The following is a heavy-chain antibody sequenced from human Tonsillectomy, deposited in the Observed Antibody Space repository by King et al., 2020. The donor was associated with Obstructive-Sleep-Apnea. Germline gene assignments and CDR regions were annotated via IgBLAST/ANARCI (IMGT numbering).Heavy chain of an antibody. CDR3: ARVLGYCSGGSCFPKYYYYGMDV. J-gene: IGHJ6*02. D-gene: IGHD2-15*01. CDR1: GGTLSNYT. Sequence: QLVQSGAEVKKPGSSVKVSCKTSGGTLSNYTIAWVRLAPGHGLDWMGGIIPISDTPNYAQKFQDRVTITADKSTSTAYMELSSLRSEDTAVYYCARVLGYCSGGSCFPKYYYYGMDVWGQGTTVTVSS. CDR2: IIPISDTP. V-gene: IGHV1-69*14.